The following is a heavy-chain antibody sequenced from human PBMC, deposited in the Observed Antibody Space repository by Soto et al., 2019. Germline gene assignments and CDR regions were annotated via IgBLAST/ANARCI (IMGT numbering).Heavy chain of an antibody. CDR1: GFTVSNNY. Sequence: EVQLVESGGGLIQPGGSLRLSCAVSGFTVSNNYMSWVRQAPGKGLEGVSVIYSGGYTAYGDSVKGRFTISRDNSKNTLYLKIKRREPDDRAVFSWAARPGGGGDWGQGTLVTVSS. CDR2: IYSGGYT. J-gene: IGHJ4*02. CDR3: AARPGGGGD. V-gene: IGHV3-53*01. D-gene: IGHD3-10*01.